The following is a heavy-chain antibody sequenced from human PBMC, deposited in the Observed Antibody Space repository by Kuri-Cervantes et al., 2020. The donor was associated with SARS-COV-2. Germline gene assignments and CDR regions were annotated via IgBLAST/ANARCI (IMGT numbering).Heavy chain of an antibody. D-gene: IGHD3-3*01. V-gene: IGHV3-30*03. CDR2: IAYDGSNK. CDR3: ARDIVTVDYDFWSGYYGPSYFDY. J-gene: IGHJ4*02. Sequence: GGSLRLSCAASGFTFSSYGMHWVRQAPGKGLEWVAVIAYDGSNKYYGNSVKGRFTISRDNGKNTLYLQMNSLRAEDTAVYYCARDIVTVDYDFWSGYYGPSYFDYWGQGTLVTVSS. CDR1: GFTFSSYG.